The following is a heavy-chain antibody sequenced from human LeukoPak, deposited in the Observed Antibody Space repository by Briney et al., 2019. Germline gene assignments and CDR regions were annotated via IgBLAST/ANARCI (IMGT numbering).Heavy chain of an antibody. D-gene: IGHD4-17*01. CDR1: GGSFNGYY. CDR2: INHSGST. CDR3: ARVPTVTFFDY. J-gene: IGHJ4*02. V-gene: IGHV4-34*01. Sequence: SETLSLTCAVYGGSFNGYYWSWIRQPPGKGLEWIGEINHSGSTNYSPSLKSRVTISVDTSKNQFSLKLSSVTAADTAVYYCARVPTVTFFDYWGQGTLVTVSS.